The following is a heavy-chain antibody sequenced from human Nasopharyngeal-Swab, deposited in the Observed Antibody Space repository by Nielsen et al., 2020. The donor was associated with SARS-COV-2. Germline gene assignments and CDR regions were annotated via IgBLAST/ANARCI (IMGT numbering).Heavy chain of an antibody. Sequence: GSLRLSCAVYGGSFSGYYWSWIRQPPGKGLEWIGEINHSGSTNYNPSLKSRVTISVDTSKNQFSLKLSSVTAADTAVYYCARAREYCTNGVCYSETFDYWGQGTLVTVSS. V-gene: IGHV4-34*01. CDR3: ARAREYCTNGVCYSETFDY. J-gene: IGHJ4*02. CDR2: INHSGST. D-gene: IGHD2-8*01. CDR1: GGSFSGYY.